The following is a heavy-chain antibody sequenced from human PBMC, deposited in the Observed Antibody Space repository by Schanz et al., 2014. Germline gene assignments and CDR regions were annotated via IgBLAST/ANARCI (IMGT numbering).Heavy chain of an antibody. Sequence: EVQLVESGGDLVQPGGSLRLSCSASTFTFDHYAMTWVRQAPGKGLEWVSRIKSDGSSTSYADSVKGRFTISRDNAKNTLYLQMSSLRAEDTAVYYCAKSLESCPGGRCSRGYFDYWGQGTLVTVSS. J-gene: IGHJ4*02. V-gene: IGHV3-74*02. CDR3: AKSLESCPGGRCSRGYFDY. CDR1: TFTFDHYA. D-gene: IGHD2-8*02. CDR2: IKSDGSST.